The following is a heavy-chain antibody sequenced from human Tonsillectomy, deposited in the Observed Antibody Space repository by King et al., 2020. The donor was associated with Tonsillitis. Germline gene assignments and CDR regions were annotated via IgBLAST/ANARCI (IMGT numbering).Heavy chain of an antibody. V-gene: IGHV3-30*18. J-gene: IGHJ4*02. D-gene: IGHD3-10*01. CDR1: GFTFNSYG. CDR2: ISYDGSNK. CDR3: AKEKGAAYYYFSGGLIAY. Sequence: VQLVESGGGVVQPGRSLRLSCAASGFTFNSYGIHWVRQAPGKGLEWVAFISYDGSNKYYADSVKGRFTISRDNSNNTLFLQMNSLRAEDTAVYYCAKEKGAAYYYFSGGLIAYWGQGTLGTVSP.